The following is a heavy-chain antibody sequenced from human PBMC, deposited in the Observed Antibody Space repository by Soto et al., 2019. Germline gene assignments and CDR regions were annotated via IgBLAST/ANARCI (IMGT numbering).Heavy chain of an antibody. CDR3: TRSRGSSSWYYYYYGMDV. D-gene: IGHD6-13*01. J-gene: IGHJ6*02. CDR1: GDSVSSNSAA. V-gene: IGHV6-1*01. CDR2: TYYRSKWYN. Sequence: SQTLSLTCAISGDSVSSNSAAWNWIGQSPSRGLEWLGRTYYRSKWYNDYAVSVKSRITINPDTSKNQFSLQLNSVTPEDTAVYYCTRSRGSSSWYYYYYGMDVWGQGXTVTVYS.